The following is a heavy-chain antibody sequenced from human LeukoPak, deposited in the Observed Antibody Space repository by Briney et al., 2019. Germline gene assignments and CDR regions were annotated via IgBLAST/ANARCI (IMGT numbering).Heavy chain of an antibody. CDR2: INHSGST. CDR1: GGSFSGYY. CDR3: ARVGAAFDI. J-gene: IGHJ3*02. V-gene: IGHV4-34*01. Sequence: PSETLSLTCAVYGGSFSGYYWSWIRQPPGKGLEWIGEINHSGSTNYNPSLKSRVTISVDTSKNQFSLKLSSVTAADTAVYYRARVGAAFDIWGQGTMVTVSS. D-gene: IGHD3-16*01.